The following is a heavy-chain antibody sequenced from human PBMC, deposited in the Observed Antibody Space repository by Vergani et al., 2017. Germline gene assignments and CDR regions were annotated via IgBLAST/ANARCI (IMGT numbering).Heavy chain of an antibody. Sequence: EVQLVESGGGLVQPGGSLRLSCAASGFTFSSYWMSWVRQAPGKGLEWVANIKQDGSEKYYLDSVKGRFTISRDNAKNSLYLQMNSLRAEDTAVYYCARSYGDYVYYYYMDVWGKGTTVTVSS. CDR2: IKQDGSEK. J-gene: IGHJ6*03. CDR1: GFTFSSYW. V-gene: IGHV3-7*01. D-gene: IGHD4-17*01. CDR3: ARSYGDYVYYYYMDV.